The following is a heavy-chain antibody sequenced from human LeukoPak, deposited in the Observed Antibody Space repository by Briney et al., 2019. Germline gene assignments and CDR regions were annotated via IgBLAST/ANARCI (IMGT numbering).Heavy chain of an antibody. CDR2: IIPIFGTV. CDR1: GGTFSSHA. J-gene: IGHJ3*01. V-gene: IGHV1-69*05. Sequence: SVKVSCKASGGTFSSHAISWVRQAPGQGLEWMGRIIPIFGTVKSVQKFQGRVTITTNKSTSTVYMELSSLRSEDTAVYYCARAGIYTSGCHYCASDVWGQGTMVTVSS. CDR3: ARAGIYTSGCHYCASDV. D-gene: IGHD6-19*01.